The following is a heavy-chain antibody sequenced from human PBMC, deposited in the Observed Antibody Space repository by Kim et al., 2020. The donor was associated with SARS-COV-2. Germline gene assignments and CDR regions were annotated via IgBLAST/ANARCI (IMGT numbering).Heavy chain of an antibody. CDR3: ARGDSSSWYSPRGGFDY. D-gene: IGHD6-13*01. CDR1: GYSFTSYW. J-gene: IGHJ4*02. Sequence: GESLKISCKGSGYSFTSYWIGWVRQMPGKGLEWMGIIYPGDSDTRYSPSFQGQVTISADKSISTAYLQWSSLKASDTAMYYCARGDSSSWYSPRGGFDYWGQGTLVTVSS. CDR2: IYPGDSDT. V-gene: IGHV5-51*01.